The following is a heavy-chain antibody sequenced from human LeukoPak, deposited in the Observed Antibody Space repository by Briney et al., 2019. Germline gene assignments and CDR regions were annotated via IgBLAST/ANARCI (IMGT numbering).Heavy chain of an antibody. D-gene: IGHD5-18*01. CDR1: GYTFTSYD. CDR2: ISAYKGNT. J-gene: IGHJ3*02. V-gene: IGHV1-18*01. CDR3: ATNRGYSYVHDAFDI. Sequence: ASVKVSCKASGYTFTSYDINWVRQAPGLGLEWMGWISAYKGNTNYAQKLQGRVTMTTDTSTSTAYMELMSLRSDDTAVYYCATNRGYSYVHDAFDIWGQGTMVTVSS.